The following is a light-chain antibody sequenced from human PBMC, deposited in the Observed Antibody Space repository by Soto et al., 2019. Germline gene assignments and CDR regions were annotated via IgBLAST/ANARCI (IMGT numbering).Light chain of an antibody. CDR1: SSNIGAGYD. V-gene: IGLV1-40*01. J-gene: IGLJ1*01. Sequence: QSVLTQSPSVSGAPGQRVTISCTGSSSNIGAGYDVHWYQQRPGTAPKLLIYGNKNRPSGVPDRFSGSKSGTSASLAITGLQAEDEADYYCQSYDSSLSVSYVFGTGTKLTAL. CDR2: GNK. CDR3: QSYDSSLSVSYV.